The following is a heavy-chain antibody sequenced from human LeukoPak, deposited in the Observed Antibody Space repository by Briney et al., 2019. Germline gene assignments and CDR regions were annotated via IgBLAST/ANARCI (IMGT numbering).Heavy chain of an antibody. D-gene: IGHD6-19*01. Sequence: SETLSLTCTVSGGSISSYYWSWIRQPPGKGLEWIGYIYYSGSTSYNPSLKSRVTISIDTSKNQFSLKLTSVTAADTAVYYCARRAVAASYGMDVWGQGTTVTVSS. J-gene: IGHJ6*02. V-gene: IGHV4-59*08. CDR3: ARRAVAASYGMDV. CDR2: IYYSGST. CDR1: GGSISSYY.